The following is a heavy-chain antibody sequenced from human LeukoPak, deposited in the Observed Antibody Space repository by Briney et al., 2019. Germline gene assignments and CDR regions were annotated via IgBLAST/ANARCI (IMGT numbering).Heavy chain of an antibody. CDR2: ISAYNGNT. J-gene: IGHJ6*02. V-gene: IGHV1-18*01. CDR3: ARDGPTESYYYYGMDV. CDR1: GYPFTSYG. D-gene: IGHD4-11*01. Sequence: RASVKVPCKASGYPFTSYGISWVRQAPGQGLEWMGWISAYNGNTNYAQKLQNRVNMTTDTSTSTAYMELRSLRSDDTAVYSCARDGPTESYYYYGMDVWGQGTTVTVAS.